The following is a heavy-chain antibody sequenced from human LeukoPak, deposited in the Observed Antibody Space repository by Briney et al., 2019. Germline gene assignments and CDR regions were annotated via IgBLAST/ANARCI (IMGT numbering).Heavy chain of an antibody. Sequence: GGSLRLSYAASGFTFSSYAMGWVRQAPRKGLEWVSVIGPGYDTHYADSVKGRFSISRDNSKSTLYLQMNSLRAEDTALYYCARNPPERPIDYWGQGTLVTVSS. D-gene: IGHD1-1*01. CDR1: GFTFSSYA. V-gene: IGHV3-23*01. CDR3: ARNPPERPIDY. CDR2: IGPGYDT. J-gene: IGHJ4*02.